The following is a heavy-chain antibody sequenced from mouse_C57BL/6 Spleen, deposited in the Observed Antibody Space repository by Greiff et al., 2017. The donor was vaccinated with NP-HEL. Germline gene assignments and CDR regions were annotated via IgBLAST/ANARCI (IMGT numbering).Heavy chain of an antibody. V-gene: IGHV2-2*01. CDR1: GFSLTSYG. CDR2: IWSGGST. D-gene: IGHD4-1*01. CDR3: ARNYWGAMDY. J-gene: IGHJ4*01. Sequence: QVQLQQSGPGLVQPSQSLSITCTVSGFSLTSYGVHWVRQSPGKGLEWLGVIWSGGSTDSNAAFISRTSISKDNSKSQVFFKMNSLQADDTAIYYCARNYWGAMDYWGQGTSVTVSS.